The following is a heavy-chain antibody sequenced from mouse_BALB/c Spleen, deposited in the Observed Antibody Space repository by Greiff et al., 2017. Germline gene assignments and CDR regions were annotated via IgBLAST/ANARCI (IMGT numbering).Heavy chain of an antibody. CDR3: AGYDYDVR. Sequence: VKQRPGQGLEWIGMIDPSDSETHYNQMFKDKATLTVDKSSSTAYMQLSSLTSEDSAVYYCAGYDYDVRWGQGTLVTVSA. D-gene: IGHD2-4*01. J-gene: IGHJ3*02. CDR2: IDPSDSET. V-gene: IGHV1-61*01.